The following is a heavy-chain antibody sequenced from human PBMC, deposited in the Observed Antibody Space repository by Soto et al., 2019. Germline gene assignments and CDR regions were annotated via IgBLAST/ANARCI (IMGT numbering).Heavy chain of an antibody. V-gene: IGHV1-3*01. J-gene: IGHJ4*02. CDR1: GYTFTSYV. CDR3: ASSPGDCSGGSCYPLDY. Sequence: ASVKVSCKASGYTFTSYVMRWVRQAPGQRLEWMGWINAGNGNTKYSQKFQGRVTITRDTSASTAYMELSSLRSEDTAVYYSASSPGDCSGGSCYPLDYSGQGTLVTVSS. CDR2: INAGNGNT. D-gene: IGHD2-15*01.